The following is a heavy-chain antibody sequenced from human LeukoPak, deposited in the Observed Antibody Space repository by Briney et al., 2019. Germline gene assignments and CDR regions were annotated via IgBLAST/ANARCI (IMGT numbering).Heavy chain of an antibody. CDR2: IYYSGST. CDR3: ARLVDAFDI. J-gene: IGHJ3*02. Sequence: SETLSLTCTVSGGSISSYYWSWIRQPPGKGLEWVGYIYYSGSTNYNPSLKSRVTISVDTSKNQFSLKLSSVTAADTAVYYCARLVDAFDIWGQGTMVTVSS. CDR1: GGSISSYY. V-gene: IGHV4-59*08.